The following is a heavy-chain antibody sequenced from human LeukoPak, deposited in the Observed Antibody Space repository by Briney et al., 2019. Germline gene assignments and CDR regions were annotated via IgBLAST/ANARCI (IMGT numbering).Heavy chain of an antibody. D-gene: IGHD5-18*01. V-gene: IGHV3-23*01. Sequence: PGGSLRLSCAASGFTFSSYAMSWVRQAPGKGLEWVSLISGSGGSIYYADSVKGRFTISRDNSKNTLSLQINSLRAEDTAVFYCAKVRTGSGGYTYGVDYWGQGTLVTVSS. CDR3: AKVRTGSGGYTYGVDY. CDR1: GFTFSSYA. J-gene: IGHJ4*02. CDR2: ISGSGGSI.